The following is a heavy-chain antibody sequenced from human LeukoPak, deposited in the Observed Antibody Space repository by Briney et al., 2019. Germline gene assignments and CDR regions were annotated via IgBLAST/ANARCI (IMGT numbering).Heavy chain of an antibody. V-gene: IGHV3-48*04. CDR2: ISSSGSTI. D-gene: IGHD3-16*02. CDR1: GFTFSSYW. CDR3: ASYMFWGVIGFDY. Sequence: PGGSLRLSCAASGFTFSSYWMDWVRQAPGKGLEWFSYISSSGSTIYYADSVKGRFTISRDNAKNPLYLQMNSLKAEDTAVYYCASYMFWGVIGFDYWGQGTLVTVSS. J-gene: IGHJ4*02.